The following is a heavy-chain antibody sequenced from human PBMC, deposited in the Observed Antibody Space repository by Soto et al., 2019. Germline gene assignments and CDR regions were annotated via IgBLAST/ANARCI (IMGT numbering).Heavy chain of an antibody. CDR3: AGDKGCYGPYYYYMDV. Sequence: QVQLQESGPGLVKPSQTLSLTCTVSGGSISSGGYYWSWIRQHPGKGLEWIGYIYYSGSTYYNPYISRLVTTSVDASKNHCSLKLSSATAAATADYYWAGDKGCYGPYYYYMDVWGKGTTVTVSS. J-gene: IGHJ6*03. D-gene: IGHD4-17*01. V-gene: IGHV4-31*01. CDR1: GGSISSGGYY. CDR2: IYYSGST.